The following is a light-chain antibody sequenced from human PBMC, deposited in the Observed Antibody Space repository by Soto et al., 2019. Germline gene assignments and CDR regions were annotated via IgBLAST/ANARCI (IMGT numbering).Light chain of an antibody. CDR2: DKN. CDR3: GTWDSGLSAVV. Sequence: QSVLTQPPSVSGAPGQKVTISCSGTSCNVGGYYVSWYQQLPATDPKLLIYDKNKQPPAIPDGYSGSKSGTSATLVITGLQQADDAAYYCGTWDSGLSAVVFGGGTKLTVL. V-gene: IGLV1-51*01. J-gene: IGLJ2*01. CDR1: SCNVGGYY.